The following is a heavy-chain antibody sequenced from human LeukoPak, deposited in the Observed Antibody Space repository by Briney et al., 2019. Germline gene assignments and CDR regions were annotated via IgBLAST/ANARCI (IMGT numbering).Heavy chain of an antibody. CDR2: SSPHNDGT. J-gene: IGHJ3*02. Sequence: ASVKVSCKASGYTFTDNYVHWLRQAPGQGLEWMGWSSPHNDGTKYSKRFEGRITMTSDTTITTAYMELSRLRSDDTAVYYCARDSLFMARGVTAVVNAFDIWGQGTMVAVSS. CDR3: ARDSLFMARGVTAVVNAFDI. CDR1: GYTFTDNY. D-gene: IGHD3-10*01. V-gene: IGHV1-2*02.